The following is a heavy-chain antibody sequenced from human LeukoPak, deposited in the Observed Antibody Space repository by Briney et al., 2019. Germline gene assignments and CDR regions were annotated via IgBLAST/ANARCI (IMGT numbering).Heavy chain of an antibody. D-gene: IGHD2-2*01. J-gene: IGHJ4*02. CDR1: GYTFTGYY. V-gene: IGHV1-2*02. CDR2: INPNSGGT. CDR3: ARDESVVPAAESEGFDY. Sequence: GASVKVSCKASGYTFTGYYMHWVRQAPGRGLEWMGWINPNSGGTNYAQKFQGRVTMTRDTSISTAYMELSMLRSDDTAVYYCARDESVVPAAESEGFDYWGQGTLVAVSS.